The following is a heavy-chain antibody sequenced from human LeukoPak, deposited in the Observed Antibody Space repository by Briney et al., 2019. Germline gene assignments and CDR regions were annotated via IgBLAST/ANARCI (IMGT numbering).Heavy chain of an antibody. J-gene: IGHJ4*02. CDR3: ALGATIRVFDY. V-gene: IGHV3-53*01. Sequence: GGSLRLSCAASGFTVSSNYMSWVRQAPGKGLEWVSLIYSGGSTYYADSVKGRFTISRDNSKNTLFLQMTSLRAEDTAVYYCALGATIRVFDYWGQGTLVTVSS. CDR2: IYSGGST. CDR1: GFTVSSNY. D-gene: IGHD1-26*01.